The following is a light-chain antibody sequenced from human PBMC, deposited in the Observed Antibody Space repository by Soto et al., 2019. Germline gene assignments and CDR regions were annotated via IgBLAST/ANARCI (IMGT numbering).Light chain of an antibody. J-gene: IGKJ1*01. CDR2: EAS. Sequence: AIQLTQSPSSLSASVGDRVTITYRASQSISTWLAWYQQKSGKAPKLLIYEASSLGSGVPSRFSGSGSGTDFTLTISSLQPEDFATYYCLQDYNYPPTFGQGTKVDIK. CDR3: LQDYNYPPT. V-gene: IGKV1-6*01. CDR1: QSISTW.